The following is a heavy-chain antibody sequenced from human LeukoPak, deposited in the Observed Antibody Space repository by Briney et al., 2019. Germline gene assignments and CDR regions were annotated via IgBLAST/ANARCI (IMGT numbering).Heavy chain of an antibody. V-gene: IGHV1-46*01. J-gene: IGHJ4*02. CDR1: GYTFTSYC. Sequence: VASVKVSCKASGYTFTSYCMHWVRQAPGQGLEWMGIINPSGGSTSYAQKFQGRVTMTRDTSTSTVYMELSSLRSGDTAVYYCARGVEMATIYDWGQGTLVTVSS. CDR3: ARGVEMATIYD. D-gene: IGHD5-24*01. CDR2: INPSGGST.